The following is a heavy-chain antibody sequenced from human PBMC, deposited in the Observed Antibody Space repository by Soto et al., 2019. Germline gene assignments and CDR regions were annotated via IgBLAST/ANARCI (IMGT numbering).Heavy chain of an antibody. J-gene: IGHJ6*02. Sequence: EVQLLESGGGLVQPGGSLRLPCAGSGFNFSSFAMTWVRQAPGKGLEWGSTISGIGGSRFYAASVKVRFTLPRDNSKDTLYLHMNSLLVEDTAFYYCAKEGTAEWIHYYYPTDVWGRGTPVTVSS. CDR3: AKEGTAEWIHYYYPTDV. CDR2: ISGIGGSR. V-gene: IGHV3-23*01. D-gene: IGHD5-18*01. CDR1: GFNFSSFA.